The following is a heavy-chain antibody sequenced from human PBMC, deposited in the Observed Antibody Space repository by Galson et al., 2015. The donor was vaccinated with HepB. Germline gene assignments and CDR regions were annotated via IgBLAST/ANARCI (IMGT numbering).Heavy chain of an antibody. V-gene: IGHV3-23*01. CDR1: GFTFNRFA. Sequence: SLRLSCAASGFTFNRFAMGWVRQAPGKGLEWVSGIYGEGVNGFYVDSVKGRFTTSRDNPKNPLFLQMNNLRAEDTATYYCVKFQGHPHFDYHMDVWGKGTTVIVSS. J-gene: IGHJ6*03. CDR2: IYGEGVNG. D-gene: IGHD2/OR15-2a*01. CDR3: VKFQGHPHFDYHMDV.